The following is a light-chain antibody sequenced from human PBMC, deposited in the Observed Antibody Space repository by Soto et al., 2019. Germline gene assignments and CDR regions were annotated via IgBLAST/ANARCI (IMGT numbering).Light chain of an antibody. CDR3: SSNTRSSLYV. J-gene: IGLJ1*01. Sequence: QSALTQPASVSGSPGQSITISCTGTSSDVGGYNYVSWHQQHPGKAPKLMIFEVSYRPSGVSDRFSGSKSGNTASLTISGLHADDEADYYCSSNTRSSLYVFGTGTKLTVL. V-gene: IGLV2-14*01. CDR2: EVS. CDR1: SSDVGGYNY.